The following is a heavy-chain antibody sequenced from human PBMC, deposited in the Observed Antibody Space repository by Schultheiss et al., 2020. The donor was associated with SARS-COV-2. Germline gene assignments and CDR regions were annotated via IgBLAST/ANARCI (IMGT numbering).Heavy chain of an antibody. D-gene: IGHD2-2*01. V-gene: IGHV3-48*04. Sequence: GESLKISCAASGFTFSSYSMNWVRQAPGKGLEWVSYISSSSSTIYYADSVKGRFTISRDNAKNSLYLQMNSLRAEDTAVYYCARDFGTNLDYWGQGTLVTVSS. CDR3: ARDFGTNLDY. CDR2: ISSSSSTI. CDR1: GFTFSSYS. J-gene: IGHJ4*02.